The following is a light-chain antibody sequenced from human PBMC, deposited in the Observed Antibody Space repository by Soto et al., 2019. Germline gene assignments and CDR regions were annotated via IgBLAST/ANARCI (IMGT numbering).Light chain of an antibody. CDR3: QQRSNWRA. CDR2: DAS. J-gene: IGKJ1*01. CDR1: QSVSSY. V-gene: IGKV3-11*01. Sequence: EIVLTQSPATLSLSPGERATLSCRASQSVSSYLAWYQQKPGQAPRLLIYDASNRATGIPARFSGSGSGTDFTLTISSLEPDDFAVYYCQQRSNWRAFGQGTKVEIK.